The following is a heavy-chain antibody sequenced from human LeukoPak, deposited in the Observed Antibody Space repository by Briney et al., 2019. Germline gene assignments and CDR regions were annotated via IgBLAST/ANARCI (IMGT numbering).Heavy chain of an antibody. D-gene: IGHD4-17*01. V-gene: IGHV4-59*08. CDR2: IYYSGST. CDR3: ASLTTVTQGNFDY. CDR1: GGSMSSYY. Sequence: SETLSLTCSVSGGSMSSYYWGWIRQPPGKGLEWIGQIYYSGSTSYSPSLKSRVIMSVDPSTNQFSLKLSSVTTADTAVYYCASLTTVTQGNFDYWGQGTLVTVSS. J-gene: IGHJ4*02.